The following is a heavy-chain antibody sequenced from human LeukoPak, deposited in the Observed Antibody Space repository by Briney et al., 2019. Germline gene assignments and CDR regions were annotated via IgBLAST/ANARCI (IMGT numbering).Heavy chain of an antibody. V-gene: IGHV4-4*02. CDR2: IYHSGST. J-gene: IGHJ4*02. Sequence: SGTLSLTCAVSGGSISSSNWWSWVRPPPGKGLEWIGEIYHSGSTNYNPSLKSRVTISVDKSKNQFSLKLSSVTAADTAVYYFARESITFFGGVIRQNYFDYGGRGPLVPVSS. CDR3: ARESITFFGGVIRQNYFDY. CDR1: GGSISSSNW. D-gene: IGHD3-3*01.